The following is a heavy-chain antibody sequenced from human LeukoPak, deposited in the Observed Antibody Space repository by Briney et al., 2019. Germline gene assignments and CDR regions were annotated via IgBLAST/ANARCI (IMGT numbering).Heavy chain of an antibody. D-gene: IGHD1-14*01. Sequence: PGGSPRLSCAASGFTFSSYGMHWVRQAPGKGLEWVAFIRYDGSNKYYADSVKGRFTISRDNSKNTLYLQMNSLRAEDTAVYYCAKAEWAAVDYWGQGTLVTVSS. J-gene: IGHJ4*02. V-gene: IGHV3-30*02. CDR1: GFTFSSYG. CDR3: AKAEWAAVDY. CDR2: IRYDGSNK.